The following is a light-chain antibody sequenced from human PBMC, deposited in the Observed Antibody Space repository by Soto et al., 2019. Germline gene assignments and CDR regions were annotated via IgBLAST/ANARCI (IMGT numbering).Light chain of an antibody. CDR3: AAWDESLSAYV. CDR1: SSNIGSNT. Sequence: QAVVTQPPSVSETPGRRVTISCSGRSSNIGSNTVSWYQQLPGTAPRLLIYRNNQRSSGVPDRFSGSTPGTSASLAIIGLQSEDEADYYCAAWDESLSAYVFGTGTKLTVL. V-gene: IGLV1-44*01. J-gene: IGLJ1*01. CDR2: RNN.